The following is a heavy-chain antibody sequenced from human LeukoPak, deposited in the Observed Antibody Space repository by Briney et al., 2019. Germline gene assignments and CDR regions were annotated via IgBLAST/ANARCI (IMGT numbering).Heavy chain of an antibody. V-gene: IGHV4-34*01. CDR2: INHSGST. CDR1: GGSFSGYY. J-gene: IGHJ6*03. CDR3: ARLHYGGNYGYYYYYMDV. D-gene: IGHD4-23*01. Sequence: SETLSLTCAVYGGSFSGYYWSWIRHPPGKGREWIGEINHSGSTNYNPPFKGRVTLSVDTSKNQFSLQLSSVTAADTAVYYCARLHYGGNYGYYYYYMDVWGKGTTVTVSS.